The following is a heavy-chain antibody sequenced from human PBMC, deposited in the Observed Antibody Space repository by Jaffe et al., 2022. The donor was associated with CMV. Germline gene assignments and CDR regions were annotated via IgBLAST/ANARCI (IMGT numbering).Heavy chain of an antibody. Sequence: EVQLVESGGGLVQPGGSLRLSCAASGFTFSSYEMNWVRQAPGKGLEWVSYISSSGSTIYYADSVKGRFTISRDNAKNSLYLQMNSLRAEDTAVYYCARVAAAGKYFQHWGQGTLVTVSS. V-gene: IGHV3-48*03. J-gene: IGHJ1*01. CDR2: ISSSGSTI. CDR1: GFTFSSYE. D-gene: IGHD6-13*01. CDR3: ARVAAAGKYFQH.